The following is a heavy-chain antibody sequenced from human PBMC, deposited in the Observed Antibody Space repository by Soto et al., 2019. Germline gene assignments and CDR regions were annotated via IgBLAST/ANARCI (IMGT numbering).Heavy chain of an antibody. CDR3: ARDTPNPLTTDSFDI. CDR2: ISTSSSII. D-gene: IGHD4-17*01. V-gene: IGHV3-48*01. J-gene: IGHJ3*02. Sequence: GGSLRPSCAASGFTFSSYNMNWVRQAPGKGLEWVSFISTSSSIIYYADSVRGRFTISRDNAKNSLSLQMNGLRAEDTAVYYCARDTPNPLTTDSFDIWGQGTMVTVSS. CDR1: GFTFSSYN.